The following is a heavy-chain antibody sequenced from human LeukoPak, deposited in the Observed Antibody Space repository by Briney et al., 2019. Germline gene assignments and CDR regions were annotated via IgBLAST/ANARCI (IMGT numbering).Heavy chain of an antibody. V-gene: IGHV3-30*18. CDR1: GFTFSSYG. CDR2: ISYDGSNK. Sequence: PGGSLRLSCAASGFTFSSYGMHWVRQTPGKGLEWVAVISYDGSNKYYADSVKGRFTICRDNSKNTLYLQMNSLRAEDTAVYYCAKDHYYDSSGPDFDYWGQGTLVTVSS. J-gene: IGHJ4*02. CDR3: AKDHYYDSSGPDFDY. D-gene: IGHD3-22*01.